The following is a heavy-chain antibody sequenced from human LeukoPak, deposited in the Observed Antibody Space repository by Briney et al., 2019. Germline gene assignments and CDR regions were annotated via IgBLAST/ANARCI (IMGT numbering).Heavy chain of an antibody. J-gene: IGHJ4*02. CDR2: IYHSGST. CDR1: GYSISSGYY. D-gene: IGHD3-22*01. V-gene: IGHV4-38-2*02. Sequence: SETLSLTCTVSGYSISSGYYWGWIRQPPGKGLEWIGSIYHSGSTYYNPSLKSRVTISVDTSKNQFSLKLSPVTAADTAVYYCARPPYSHDSSGYYFYWGQGTRVTVSS. CDR3: ARPPYSHDSSGYYFY.